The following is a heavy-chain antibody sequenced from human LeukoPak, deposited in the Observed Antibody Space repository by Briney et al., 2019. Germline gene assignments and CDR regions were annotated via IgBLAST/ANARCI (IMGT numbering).Heavy chain of an antibody. CDR3: ARAPERWYSYGSYTYHYMDV. J-gene: IGHJ6*03. V-gene: IGHV4-39*07. CDR1: GDSISSSSSY. Sequence: KASETLSLTCTVSGDSISSSSSYWGWIRQPPGEGLEWIGSIYYSGSTNYNPSLESRVTISVDTSKNQISLKLSSVTAADTAIYYCARAPERWYSYGSYTYHYMDVWGRGTTVTVSS. CDR2: IYYSGST. D-gene: IGHD3-10*01.